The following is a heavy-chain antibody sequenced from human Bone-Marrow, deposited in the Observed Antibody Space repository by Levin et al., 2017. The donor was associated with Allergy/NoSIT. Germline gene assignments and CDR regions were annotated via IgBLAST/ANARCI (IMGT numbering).Heavy chain of an antibody. V-gene: IGHV3-21*01. CDR2: ISSSSSYI. J-gene: IGHJ6*02. CDR1: GFTFSSYS. Sequence: GGSLRLSCAASGFTFSSYSMNWVRQAPGKGLEWVSSISSSSSYIYYADSVKGRFTISRDNAKNSLYLQMNSLRAEDTAVYYCARGGCSSSWPENLYYYYGMDVWGQGTTVTVSS. D-gene: IGHD6-13*01. CDR3: ARGGCSSSWPENLYYYYGMDV.